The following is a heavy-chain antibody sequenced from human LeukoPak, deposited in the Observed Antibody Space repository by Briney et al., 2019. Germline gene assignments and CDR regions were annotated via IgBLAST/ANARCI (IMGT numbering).Heavy chain of an antibody. V-gene: IGHV3-48*01. J-gene: IGHJ4*02. CDR2: ITSSSNTI. CDR1: GFTSSSYS. D-gene: IGHD5-24*01. Sequence: GGSLRLACAASGFTSSSYSMNWVRQAPGKGLEWLSYITSSSNTIYYADSVRGRFTISRDNAKNSLYLQMHSLRAEDTAVYYCARWGDGYNYLSYWGQGTLVTVSS. CDR3: ARWGDGYNYLSY.